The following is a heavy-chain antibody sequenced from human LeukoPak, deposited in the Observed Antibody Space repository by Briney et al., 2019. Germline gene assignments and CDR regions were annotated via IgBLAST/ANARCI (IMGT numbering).Heavy chain of an antibody. V-gene: IGHV3-23*01. J-gene: IGHJ4*02. CDR2: ISGCGGST. Sequence: GDSLRLSYAASGLTFSSHAMSWAPHATGKGLEWVSAISGCGGSTDYADSVKGRFTISRDNSKVTLYLQKNSLRAEDTAVYYCARDTVTTDYFDYWGQGTLVTVSS. CDR3: ARDTVTTDYFDY. CDR1: GLTFSSHA. D-gene: IGHD4-17*01.